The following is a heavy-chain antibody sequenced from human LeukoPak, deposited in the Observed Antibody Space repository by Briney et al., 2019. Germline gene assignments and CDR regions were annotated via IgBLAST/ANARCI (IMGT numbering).Heavy chain of an antibody. D-gene: IGHD6-19*01. CDR1: GFTFSIYW. Sequence: GGSLRLSCAASGFTFSIYWMHWVPQAPGKGLVWVSRINSDGSTTSYADSVMGRFTISGDNAKNTLYLQMNSLRAEDTAVYYCARVIYSGWEGELSDWGQGTLVTVSS. V-gene: IGHV3-74*01. CDR3: ARVIYSGWEGELSD. CDR2: INSDGSTT. J-gene: IGHJ4*02.